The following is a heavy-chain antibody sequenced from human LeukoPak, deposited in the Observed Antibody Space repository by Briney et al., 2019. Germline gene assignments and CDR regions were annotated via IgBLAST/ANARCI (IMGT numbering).Heavy chain of an antibody. D-gene: IGHD5-18*01. CDR1: GFTVSSNY. J-gene: IGHJ4*02. CDR2: IYSGGNT. Sequence: GGSLRLSCAASGFTVSSNYMSWVRQAPGKGLEWVSVIYSGGNTYYADSAKGRFTISRSKNTLYLQMNSLRAEDTAVYYCARRGYSHWGFDYWGQGTLVTVSS. CDR3: ARRGYSHWGFDY. V-gene: IGHV3-53*04.